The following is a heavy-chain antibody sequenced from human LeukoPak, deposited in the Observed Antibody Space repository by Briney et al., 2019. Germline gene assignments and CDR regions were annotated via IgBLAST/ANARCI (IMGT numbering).Heavy chain of an antibody. CDR3: ASLAAAGGD. V-gene: IGHV4-39*07. Sequence: SETLSLTCTVSGGSISSSSYYWGWIRQPPGKGLEWIGSIYYSGSTYYNPSLKSRVTISVDTSKNQFSLKLSSVTAADTAVYYCASLAAAGGDWGQGTLVTVSS. J-gene: IGHJ4*02. CDR1: GGSISSSSYY. D-gene: IGHD6-13*01. CDR2: IYYSGST.